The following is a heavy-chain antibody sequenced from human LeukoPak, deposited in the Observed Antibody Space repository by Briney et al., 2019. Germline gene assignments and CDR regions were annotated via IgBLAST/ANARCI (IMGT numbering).Heavy chain of an antibody. CDR2: IKEDGSET. CDR1: GFTFRDYW. Sequence: GGSLRLSCAASGFTFRDYWMSWVRQAPGKGLQWVANIKEDGSETYYEESVEGRFTVSRDNAERSLYLQMNSRRVEDTAVYYCARVHDYGELRVWFDPWGPGTLVTVSS. J-gene: IGHJ5*02. V-gene: IGHV3-7*04. D-gene: IGHD4-17*01. CDR3: ARVHDYGELRVWFDP.